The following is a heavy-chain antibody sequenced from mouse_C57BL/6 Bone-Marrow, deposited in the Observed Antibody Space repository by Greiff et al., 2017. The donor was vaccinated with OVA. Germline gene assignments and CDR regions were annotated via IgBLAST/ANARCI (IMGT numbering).Heavy chain of an antibody. V-gene: IGHV1-78*01. J-gene: IGHJ3*01. CDR2: IYPRDGST. Sequence: QVQLQQSDAELVKPGASVKISCKVSGYTFTDHTIHWMKQRPERGLEWIGYIYPRDGSTKYNEKFKSKATLTADKSSSTAYMQLNSLTSEDSAVYFCARESNYYGISSCDWFAYWGQGTLVTVSA. CDR3: ARESNYYGISSCDWFAY. D-gene: IGHD1-1*01. CDR1: GYTFTDHT.